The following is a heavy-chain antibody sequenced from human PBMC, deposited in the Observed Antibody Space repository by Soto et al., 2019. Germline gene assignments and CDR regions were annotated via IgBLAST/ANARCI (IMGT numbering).Heavy chain of an antibody. CDR1: GDSISSRSYY. V-gene: IGHV4-39*07. Sequence: PSETLSLTCTVTGDSISSRSYYWGWIRQPPGKGLEWIGSIYYSGSTNYNPSLKSRVTISVDTSKNQFSLKLSSVTAADTAVYYCAREYGGGIRYDSSGYYHYYYYGMDVWGQGTTVTVSS. D-gene: IGHD3-22*01. J-gene: IGHJ6*02. CDR3: AREYGGGIRYDSSGYYHYYYYGMDV. CDR2: IYYSGST.